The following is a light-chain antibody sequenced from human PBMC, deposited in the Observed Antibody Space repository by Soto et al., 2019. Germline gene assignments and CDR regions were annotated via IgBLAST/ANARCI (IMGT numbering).Light chain of an antibody. CDR3: LQDYGDSST. V-gene: IGKV1-6*01. CDR2: AAS. Sequence: QMRQSTSSLSASVGEKIIITCRASRDVGSDVSWYQQKPGQAPKLLIYAASNLYTGVPSRFSGSRSGTEFTLTISSLQPEDFASYYCLQDYGDSSTFGQGPQVDIK. J-gene: IGKJ1*01. CDR1: RDVGSD.